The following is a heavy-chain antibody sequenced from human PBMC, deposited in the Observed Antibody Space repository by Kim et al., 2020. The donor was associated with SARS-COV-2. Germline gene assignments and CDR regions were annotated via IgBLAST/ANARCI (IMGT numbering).Heavy chain of an antibody. V-gene: IGHV3-21*01. D-gene: IGHD3-9*01. Sequence: GGSLRLSCAAAGFTFSTYSMNWVRQAPGKGREWVSSISTSSSYIYYADSATGRFTISRDNAKSSLFLQVNSLRVEDTCVYYCARFEGYGMDVWGQGTTVT. CDR1: GFTFSTYS. J-gene: IGHJ6*02. CDR2: ISTSSSYI. CDR3: ARFEGYGMDV.